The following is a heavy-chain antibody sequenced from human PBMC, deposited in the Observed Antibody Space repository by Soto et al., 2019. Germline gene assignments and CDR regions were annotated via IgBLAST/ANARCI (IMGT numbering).Heavy chain of an antibody. J-gene: IGHJ6*03. V-gene: IGHV1-69*04. CDR2: IIPILGIA. CDR1: GGTFSSYT. D-gene: IGHD3-10*01. CDR3: ARDLRGRDYYYYYMDV. Sequence: ASVKVSCKASGGTFSSYTISWVRQAPGQGLEWMGRIIPILGIANYAQKFQGRVTIIADKSTSTAYMELSSLRSEDTAVYYCARDLRGRDYYYYYMDVWGKGTTVTVSS.